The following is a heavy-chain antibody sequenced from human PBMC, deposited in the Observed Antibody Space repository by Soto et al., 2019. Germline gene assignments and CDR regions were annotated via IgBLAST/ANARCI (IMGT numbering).Heavy chain of an antibody. CDR3: ARGGVVPAAPDNNWFDP. CDR2: IYYSEST. Sequence: SETLSLTCTVSGGSISSGDYYWSWIRQPPGKGLEWIGYIYYSESTYYNPSLKSRITIAVDTSKNQFSLKLSSVTAADTAVYYCARGGVVPAAPDNNWFDPWGQGTLVTVSS. V-gene: IGHV4-30-4*01. J-gene: IGHJ5*02. CDR1: GGSISSGDYY. D-gene: IGHD2-2*01.